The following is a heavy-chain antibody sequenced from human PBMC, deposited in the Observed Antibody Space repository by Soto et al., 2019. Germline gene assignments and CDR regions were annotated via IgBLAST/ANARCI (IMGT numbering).Heavy chain of an antibody. D-gene: IGHD5-12*01. J-gene: IGHJ4*02. V-gene: IGHV4-61*01. CDR1: GGSVSSGSYY. Sequence: SETLSLTCTVSGGSVSSGSYYWSWIRQPPGKGLEWIGYIYYSGSTNYNPSLKSRVTISVDTSKNQFSLKLSSETAADTAVYYCARDGYNLYFDYWGQGTLVTVS. CDR3: ARDGYNLYFDY. CDR2: IYYSGST.